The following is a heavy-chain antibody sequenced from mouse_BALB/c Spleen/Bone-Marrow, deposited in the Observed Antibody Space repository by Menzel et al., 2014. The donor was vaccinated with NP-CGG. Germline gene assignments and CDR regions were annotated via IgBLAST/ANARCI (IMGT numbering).Heavy chain of an antibody. J-gene: IGHJ2*01. CDR1: GFTFSSFG. D-gene: IGHD4-1*01. CDR3: TRGGNWEDFDY. V-gene: IGHV5-17*02. Sequence: EVQGVESGGGLVQPGGSRKLSSAASGFTFSSFGMHWVRRAPERGLEWVAYISSGSSTIFYADTVKGRFTISRDNPKNTLFLQMTSLRSEDTATYYCTRGGNWEDFDYWGQGTTLTVSS. CDR2: ISSGSSTI.